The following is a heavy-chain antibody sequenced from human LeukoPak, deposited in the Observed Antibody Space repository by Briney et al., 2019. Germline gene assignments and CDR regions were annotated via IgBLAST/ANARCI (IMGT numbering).Heavy chain of an antibody. J-gene: IGHJ6*03. CDR3: AGGVVPAATYYYYYYMDV. D-gene: IGHD2-2*01. Sequence: PSETLSLTCTVSGGSLSSYYWRWIRQPAGKGLEWIGRIYTSGSTNYNPSLKSRVTMSVDTSKNQFSLKLSSVTAADTAVYYCAGGVVPAATYYYYYYMDVWGKGTTVTVSS. CDR1: GGSLSSYY. CDR2: IYTSGST. V-gene: IGHV4-4*07.